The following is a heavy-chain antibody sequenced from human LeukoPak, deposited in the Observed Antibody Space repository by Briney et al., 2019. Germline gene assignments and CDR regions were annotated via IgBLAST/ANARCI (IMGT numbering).Heavy chain of an antibody. D-gene: IGHD3-22*01. CDR1: GYTFTSCG. CDR2: ISAYNGNT. V-gene: IGHV1-18*01. J-gene: IGHJ4*02. Sequence: ASVKVSCKASGYTFTSCGISWVRQAPGQGLEWMGWISAYNGNTNYAQKLQGRVTMTTDTSTSTAYMELRSLRSDDTAVYYCARGWTYYYDSSGYSELDYWGQGTLVTVSS. CDR3: ARGWTYYYDSSGYSELDY.